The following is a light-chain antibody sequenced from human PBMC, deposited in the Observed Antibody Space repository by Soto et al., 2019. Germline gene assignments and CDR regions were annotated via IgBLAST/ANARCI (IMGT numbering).Light chain of an antibody. J-gene: IGLJ2*01. V-gene: IGLV2-11*01. CDR2: DVS. Sequence: QSALTQPRSVSGSPGQSVTISCTGTSNDVGGYNFVSWYQQHPGKVPKLFIYDVSRRPSGVPDRFSGSKSGHTASLTISGLQAEDEADYYCSSYAGSYTLVFGGGTKLTVL. CDR1: SNDVGGYNF. CDR3: SSYAGSYTLV.